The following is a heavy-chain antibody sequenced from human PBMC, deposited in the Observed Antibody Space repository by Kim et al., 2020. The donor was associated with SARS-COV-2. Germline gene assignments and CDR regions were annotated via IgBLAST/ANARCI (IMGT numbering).Heavy chain of an antibody. CDR3: VRGVQYSFEF. J-gene: IGHJ4*02. CDR1: GFRFSDYS. CDR2: IRSGAGAI. Sequence: GGSLRLSCLASGFRFSDYSMNWVRQVPGKGLEWVSYIRSGAGAIFYADSVRGRFITSRDDAKNSLFLQMNGLKNEDTAKYYCVRGVQYSFEFWGQGIMVTVSS. V-gene: IGHV3-48*02. D-gene: IGHD5-12*01.